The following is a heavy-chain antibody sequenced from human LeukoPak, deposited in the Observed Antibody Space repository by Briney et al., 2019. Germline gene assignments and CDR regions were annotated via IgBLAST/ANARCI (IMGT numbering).Heavy chain of an antibody. CDR3: ARHARNSWHSDY. J-gene: IGHJ4*02. CDR1: GGSISGHY. V-gene: IGHV4-59*08. D-gene: IGHD6-13*01. CDR2: VSYSGSS. Sequence: SETLSLTCTVSGGSISGHYWSWMRQPPGKAPEWIGYVSYSGSSSYNPSLKGRVTISVDTSMNQFSLKMFSVTAADTAVYYCARHARNSWHSDYWGQGAVVTVSS.